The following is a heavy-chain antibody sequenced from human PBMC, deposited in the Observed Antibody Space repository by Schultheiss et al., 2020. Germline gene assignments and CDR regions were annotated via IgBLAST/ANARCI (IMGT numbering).Heavy chain of an antibody. CDR1: GFTFSSYA. V-gene: IGHV3-23*01. CDR3: ARSIGQPRSTLGFDY. D-gene: IGHD1-26*01. CDR2: VSVGGGTT. J-gene: IGHJ4*02. Sequence: GSLRLSCAASGFTFSSYAMSWVRQAPGKGLEWVSAVSVGGGTTYYADSVKGRFTISRDNAKNSLYLQMNSLRAEDTAVYYCARSIGQPRSTLGFDYWGQGTL.